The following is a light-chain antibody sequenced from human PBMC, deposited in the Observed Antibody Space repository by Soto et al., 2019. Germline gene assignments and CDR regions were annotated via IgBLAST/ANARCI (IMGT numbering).Light chain of an antibody. CDR1: QSVSSSY. J-gene: IGKJ4*01. CDR2: GAS. Sequence: EIVLTQSPGTLSLSPGERSTLPCRASQSVSSSYLAWYQQKPGQAPRLLIYGASSRATGIPDRFSGSGSGTDFTLTISRLEPEDFAVYYCQQYGSSRAFGGGTKVDIK. V-gene: IGKV3-20*01. CDR3: QQYGSSRA.